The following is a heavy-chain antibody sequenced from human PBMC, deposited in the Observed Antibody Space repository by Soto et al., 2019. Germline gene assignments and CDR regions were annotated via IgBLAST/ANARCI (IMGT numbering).Heavy chain of an antibody. CDR1: GDSVSINSAA. D-gene: IGHD2-2*01. CDR3: ARDTPAAMGYYYYYGMDV. CDR2: TYYRSKWYN. J-gene: IGHJ6*02. V-gene: IGHV6-1*01. Sequence: SQTLSNTCAISGDSVSINSAAWNWIRQSPSRGLEWLGRTYYRSKWYNDYAVSVKSRITINPDTSKNQFSLQLNSVTPEDTAVYYCARDTPAAMGYYYYYGMDVWGQGTTVTVSS.